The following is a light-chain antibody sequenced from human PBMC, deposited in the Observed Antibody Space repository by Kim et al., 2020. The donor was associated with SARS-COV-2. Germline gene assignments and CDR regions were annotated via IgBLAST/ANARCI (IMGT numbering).Light chain of an antibody. Sequence: DIRMTQSPSSLSASVGDRVTITCRASQGISNYLAWYQQKPGKVPKLLIYAAPTLQSGVPSRFSGSGSGTDFTLTISSLQPEDVATYYCQKYNSAPRTCGQGTKVEIK. J-gene: IGKJ1*01. CDR1: QGISNY. CDR3: QKYNSAPRT. V-gene: IGKV1-27*01. CDR2: AAP.